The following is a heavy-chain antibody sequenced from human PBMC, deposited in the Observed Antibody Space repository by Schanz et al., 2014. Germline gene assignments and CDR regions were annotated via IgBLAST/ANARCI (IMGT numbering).Heavy chain of an antibody. CDR2: IRQEGSEK. D-gene: IGHD3-10*01. Sequence: EVQLVESGGGLVQPGESLRVSCAASGFTFSNYWMSWVRQAPGKGLEWVANIRQEGSEKYYVDSVKGRFTVSRDDAKNSLYLQMNSLRVEDPAVYYCARSEMDRGVIWGYWGQGTLVTVSS. V-gene: IGHV3-7*01. CDR1: GFTFSNYW. CDR3: ARSEMDRGVIWGY. J-gene: IGHJ4*02.